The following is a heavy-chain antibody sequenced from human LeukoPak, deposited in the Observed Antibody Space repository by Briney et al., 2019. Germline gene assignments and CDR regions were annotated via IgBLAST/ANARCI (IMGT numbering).Heavy chain of an antibody. CDR3: AKAASYFDWLFDY. J-gene: IGHJ4*02. CDR2: ISYNGSNK. Sequence: GRSLRLSCAASGFTFSSYGMHWVRQAPGKGLEWVAVISYNGSNKYYADSVKGRFTISRDNSKNTLYLQMNSLRAEDMAVYYCAKAASYFDWLFDYWGQGTLVTVSS. D-gene: IGHD3-9*01. CDR1: GFTFSSYG. V-gene: IGHV3-30*18.